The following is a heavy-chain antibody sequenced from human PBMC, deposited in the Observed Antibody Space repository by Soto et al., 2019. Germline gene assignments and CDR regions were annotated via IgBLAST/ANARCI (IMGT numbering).Heavy chain of an antibody. V-gene: IGHV3-30*18. Sequence: QVQLVESGGGVVQPGRSLRLSCAASGFTFSSYGMHWVRQAPGKGLEWVAVISYDGSNKYYADYVKGRFTISRDNSKNTLYLQMNSLRAEDTAVYYCAKVVRSTSWGYYYYGMDVWGQGTTVTVSS. CDR3: AKVVRSTSWGYYYYGMDV. CDR2: ISYDGSNK. D-gene: IGHD2-2*01. J-gene: IGHJ6*02. CDR1: GFTFSSYG.